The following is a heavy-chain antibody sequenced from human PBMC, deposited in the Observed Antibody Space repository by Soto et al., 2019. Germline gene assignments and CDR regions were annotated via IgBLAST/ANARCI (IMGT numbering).Heavy chain of an antibody. Sequence: QVQLQQWGAGLLKPSETLSLTCAVYGGSFSGYYWSWIRQPPGKGLEWIGEINHSGSTNYNPSLKSRVTISVDTSKTQFSLKLSSVTAADTAVYYCARVRVITFGGVIVIPDDYFDYWGQGTLVTVSS. V-gene: IGHV4-34*01. J-gene: IGHJ4*02. CDR1: GGSFSGYY. CDR3: ARVRVITFGGVIVIPDDYFDY. D-gene: IGHD3-16*02. CDR2: INHSGST.